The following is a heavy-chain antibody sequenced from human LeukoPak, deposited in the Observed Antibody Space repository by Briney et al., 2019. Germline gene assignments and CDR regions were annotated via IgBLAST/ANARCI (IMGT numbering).Heavy chain of an antibody. Sequence: ASVKVSCKASGYTFTGYYMHWVRQAPGQGLEWMGWINPNSGGTNYAQKFQGWVTMTRDTSISTAYMELSRLRSDDTAVYYCARGRRGPDYGDYFAFDIWGQGTMVTVSS. V-gene: IGHV1-2*04. CDR3: ARGRRGPDYGDYFAFDI. J-gene: IGHJ3*02. CDR1: GYTFTGYY. CDR2: INPNSGGT. D-gene: IGHD4-17*01.